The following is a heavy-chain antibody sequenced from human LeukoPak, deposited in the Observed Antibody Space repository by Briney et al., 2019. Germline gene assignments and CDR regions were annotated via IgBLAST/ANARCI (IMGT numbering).Heavy chain of an antibody. CDR2: ISSSSSTI. V-gene: IGHV3-48*01. CDR1: GFTFSSYS. D-gene: IGHD3-3*01. CDR3: AREGDDFWSGYYPEGDYYYYYYMDV. J-gene: IGHJ6*03. Sequence: PGGSLRLSCAASGFTFSSYSMNWVRQAPGKGLEWVSYISSSSSTIYYADSVKGRFTISRDNAKNSLYLQMNSLRAEDTAVYYCAREGDDFWSGYYPEGDYYYYYYMDVWGKGTTVIVSS.